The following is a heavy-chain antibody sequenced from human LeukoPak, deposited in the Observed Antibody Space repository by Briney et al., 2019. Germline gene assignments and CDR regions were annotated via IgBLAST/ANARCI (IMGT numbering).Heavy chain of an antibody. V-gene: IGHV1-2*02. D-gene: IGHD6-13*01. CDR3: ARGKAAAGTRWFDP. Sequence: ASVKVSCEASGYTFTGYYMHWVRQAPGQGLEWMGWINPNSGGTNYAQKFQGRVTMTRDTSISTAYMELSRLRSDDTAVYYCARGKAAAGTRWFDPWGQGTLVTVSS. J-gene: IGHJ5*02. CDR1: GYTFTGYY. CDR2: INPNSGGT.